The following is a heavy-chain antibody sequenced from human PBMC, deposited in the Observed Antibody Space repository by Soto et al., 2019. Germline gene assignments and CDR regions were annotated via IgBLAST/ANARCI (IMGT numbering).Heavy chain of an antibody. J-gene: IGHJ4*02. CDR2: IYYSGST. CDR3: ARVRAHLVAATYLDY. D-gene: IGHD2-2*01. CDR1: GGSVSSDSYY. Sequence: PSETLSLTCTVSGGSVSSDSYYWSWIRQPPGKGLEWIGYIYYSGSTNYNPSLKSRVSISPDTSKNQFSLKLSSVTAADTAVYFCARVRAHLVAATYLDYWGQGTLVTVSS. V-gene: IGHV4-61*01.